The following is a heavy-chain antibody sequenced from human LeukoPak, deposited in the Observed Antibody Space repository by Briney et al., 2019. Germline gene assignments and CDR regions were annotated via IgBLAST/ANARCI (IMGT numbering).Heavy chain of an antibody. Sequence: ASVKVSCKASGYTFTGYYMHWVRQAPGQGLEWMGWINPNSGGTNYAQKFQGRVTMTRGTSISTAYMELSRLRSDDTAVYYCARGSWYGGSDAFDIWGQGTMVTVSS. V-gene: IGHV1-2*02. J-gene: IGHJ3*02. D-gene: IGHD6-13*01. CDR3: ARGSWYGGSDAFDI. CDR1: GYTFTGYY. CDR2: INPNSGGT.